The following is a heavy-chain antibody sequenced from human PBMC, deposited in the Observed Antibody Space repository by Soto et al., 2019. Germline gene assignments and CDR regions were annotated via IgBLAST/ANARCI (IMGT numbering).Heavy chain of an antibody. CDR2: ISAYNGNT. V-gene: IGHV1-18*01. CDR3: AREIAVAGTAGYYGMDV. J-gene: IGHJ6*02. D-gene: IGHD6-19*01. CDR1: GYTFTSYG. Sequence: ASVKVSCKASGYTFTSYGISWVRQAPGQGLEWVGWISAYNGNTNYAQKLQGRVTMTTDTSTSTAYMELRSLRSDDTAVYYCAREIAVAGTAGYYGMDVWGQGTTVTVSS.